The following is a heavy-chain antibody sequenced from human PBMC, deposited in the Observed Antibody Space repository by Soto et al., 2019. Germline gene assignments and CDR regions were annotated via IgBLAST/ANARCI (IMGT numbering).Heavy chain of an antibody. Sequence: GGSLRLSCAASGFSFSDHYMEWVRQAPGKGLECVGRIRNKANSYTTQYAAAVRGRFTLSRDDSKNSLFLQMNSLKTEDTAIYYCARTIMYSAPHYFDYSGQGTLVTVSS. V-gene: IGHV3-72*01. CDR3: ARTIMYSAPHYFDY. CDR2: IRNKANSYTT. D-gene: IGHD1-26*01. CDR1: GFSFSDHY. J-gene: IGHJ4*02.